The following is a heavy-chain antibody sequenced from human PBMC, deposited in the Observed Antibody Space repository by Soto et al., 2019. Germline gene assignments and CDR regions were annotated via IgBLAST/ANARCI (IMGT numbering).Heavy chain of an antibody. V-gene: IGHV4-34*01. CDR1: GGSFSGYY. J-gene: IGHJ6*02. Sequence: ETLSLTCAVYGGSFSGYYWSWIRQPPGKGLEWIGEINHSGSTNYNPSLKSRVTISVDTSKNQFSLKLSSVTAADTAVYYCARDPRYYDFWSGYSSYYGMDVWGQGTTVTVSS. CDR2: INHSGST. D-gene: IGHD3-3*01. CDR3: ARDPRYYDFWSGYSSYYGMDV.